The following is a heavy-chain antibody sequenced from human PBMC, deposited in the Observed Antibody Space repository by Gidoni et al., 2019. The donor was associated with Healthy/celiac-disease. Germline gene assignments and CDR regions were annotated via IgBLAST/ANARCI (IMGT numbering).Heavy chain of an antibody. V-gene: IGHV3-9*01. CDR2: ISWNSGSI. CDR3: AKDISYGPLYGMDV. CDR1: GFTFDDYA. J-gene: IGHJ6*02. D-gene: IGHD5-18*01. Sequence: EVQLVESGGGLVQPGRSLRLSCAASGFTFDDYAMHWVRQAPGKGLEWVSGISWNSGSIGYADSVKGRFTISRDNAKNSLYLQMNSLRAEDTALYYCAKDISYGPLYGMDVWGQGTTVTVSS.